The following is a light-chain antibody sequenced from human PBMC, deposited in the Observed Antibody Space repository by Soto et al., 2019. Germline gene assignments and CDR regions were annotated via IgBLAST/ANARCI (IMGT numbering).Light chain of an antibody. Sequence: QSALTQPASVSGSPGQSITISCTGTSSDVGGYDYVSWYQQHPGKAPKVMIYEVSNRPSGVSYRFYGSKSGNTASLTISGLQAEDEADYYCSSYTTRSTRVFGGGTKLTVL. CDR3: SSYTTRSTRV. CDR1: SSDVGGYDY. J-gene: IGLJ2*01. CDR2: EVS. V-gene: IGLV2-14*01.